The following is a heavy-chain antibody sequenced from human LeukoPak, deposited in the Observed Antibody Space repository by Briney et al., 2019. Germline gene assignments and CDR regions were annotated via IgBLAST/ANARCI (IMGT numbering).Heavy chain of an antibody. Sequence: GGSLRLSCAASGFTFSSYAMSWVRQAPGKGLEWVAVISYDGSNKYYADSVKGRFTISRDNSKNTLYLQMSSLRAEDTAVYYCARGRGSGYGVDDCGDYGDYYYGMDVWGHGTLVTVSS. CDR2: ISYDGSNK. CDR1: GFTFSSYA. CDR3: ARGRGSGYGVDDCGDYGDYYYGMDV. V-gene: IGHV3-30*04. D-gene: IGHD4-17*01. J-gene: IGHJ6*02.